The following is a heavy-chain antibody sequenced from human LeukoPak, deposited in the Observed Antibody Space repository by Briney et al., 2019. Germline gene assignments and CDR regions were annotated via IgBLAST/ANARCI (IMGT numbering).Heavy chain of an antibody. CDR1: GGSISSYY. D-gene: IGHD3-10*01. Sequence: SETLSLTCTVSGGSISSYYWSWIRQPPGKGLEWIGYIYYSGSTNYNPSLKSRVTISVDTSKNQFSLKLSSATAADTAVYYCARDRLRGVYFDYWGQGTLATVSS. J-gene: IGHJ4*02. CDR3: ARDRLRGVYFDY. CDR2: IYYSGST. V-gene: IGHV4-59*01.